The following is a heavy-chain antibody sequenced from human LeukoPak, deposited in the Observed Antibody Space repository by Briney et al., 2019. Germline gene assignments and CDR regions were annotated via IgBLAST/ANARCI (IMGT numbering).Heavy chain of an antibody. Sequence: SETLSLTCAVYGESFTDYYWSWIRQPPGKGLEWIGEINHSGSTNYNPSLKSRVTISVDTSKNQFSLKLSSVTAADTAVYYCARHPVVSDCSSTSCYFNWFDPWGQGTLVTVSS. V-gene: IGHV4-34*01. J-gene: IGHJ5*02. CDR2: INHSGST. CDR3: ARHPVVSDCSSTSCYFNWFDP. D-gene: IGHD2-2*01. CDR1: GESFTDYY.